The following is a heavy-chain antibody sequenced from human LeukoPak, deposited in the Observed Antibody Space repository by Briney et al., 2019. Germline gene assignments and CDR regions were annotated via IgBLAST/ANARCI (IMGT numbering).Heavy chain of an antibody. J-gene: IGHJ4*02. V-gene: IGHV1-2*04. D-gene: IGHD5-18*01. CDR1: GYTFTGYY. Sequence: ASVKVSCKASGYTFTGYYMHRVPQAPGQGLEWMGWINPNSGGTNYAQKFQGWVTMTRDTSISTAYMELSRLRSDDTAVYYCAREGRGYSYGSADYWGQGTLVTVSS. CDR2: INPNSGGT. CDR3: AREGRGYSYGSADY.